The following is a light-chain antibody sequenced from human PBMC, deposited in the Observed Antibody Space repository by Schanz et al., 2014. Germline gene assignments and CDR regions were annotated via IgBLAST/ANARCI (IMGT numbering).Light chain of an antibody. CDR1: SSNIGGNY. V-gene: IGLV1-47*02. J-gene: IGLJ3*02. Sequence: QSVLTQPPSASGTPGQRVTISCSGSSSNIGGNYVSWYQQLPGTTPKLLIHTNNQRPSGVPDRFSGSKSGTSASLAISGLRSEDEADYYCAAWDDSLSGWVFGGGTKLTVL. CDR2: TNN. CDR3: AAWDDSLSGWV.